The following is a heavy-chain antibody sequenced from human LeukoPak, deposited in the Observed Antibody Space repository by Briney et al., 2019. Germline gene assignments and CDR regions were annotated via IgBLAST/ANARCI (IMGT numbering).Heavy chain of an antibody. Sequence: GGSLRLSCAASGFTFSSYWMTWVRQAPGEGLEWVANIKQDGSEKHYVDSVKGRFTISRDNAKNPLYLQMDSLRAEDTAVYYCVRGRGGDVWGQGTMVTVSS. V-gene: IGHV3-7*04. CDR1: GFTFSSYW. CDR3: VRGRGGDV. CDR2: IKQDGSEK. J-gene: IGHJ3*01. D-gene: IGHD2-15*01.